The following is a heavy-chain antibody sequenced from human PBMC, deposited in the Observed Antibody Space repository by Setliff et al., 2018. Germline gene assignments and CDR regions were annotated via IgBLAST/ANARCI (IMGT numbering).Heavy chain of an antibody. CDR1: AKTFTAYY. Sequence: ASVKVSCKASAKTFTAYYVHWVRQAPGQGLEWMGWINPNSGGTNYAQKFQGGVTMAWDTSITTAYMELSRLRSDDTAVYYCARVAIMGPPSWGQGTLVTVSS. J-gene: IGHJ5*02. V-gene: IGHV1-2*02. D-gene: IGHD3-16*01. CDR3: ARVAIMGPPS. CDR2: INPNSGGT.